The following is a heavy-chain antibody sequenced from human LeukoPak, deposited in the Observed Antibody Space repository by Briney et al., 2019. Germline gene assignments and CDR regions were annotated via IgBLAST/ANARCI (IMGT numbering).Heavy chain of an antibody. J-gene: IGHJ4*02. CDR1: GYTLSDLS. D-gene: IGHD1-14*01. CDR3: AIAFAGNLVDY. CDR2: FALEDGEK. Sequence: GASVKVSCKVSGYTLSDLSMHWVRQAPGKGLEWMGSFALEDGEKIYAQKFQGRVTMTEDTSTDTAYMELSSLRSEDTAVYYCAIAFAGNLVDYWGQGTLVTVSS. V-gene: IGHV1-24*01.